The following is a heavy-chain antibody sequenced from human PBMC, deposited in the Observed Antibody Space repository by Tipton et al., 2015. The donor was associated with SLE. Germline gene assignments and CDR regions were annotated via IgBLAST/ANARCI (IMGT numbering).Heavy chain of an antibody. CDR2: IIPIFGTA. CDR1: GGTFSSYA. D-gene: IGHD6-6*01. CDR3: ARGVKQLVRTEYIQH. V-gene: IGHV1-69*05. J-gene: IGHJ1*01. Sequence: QSGAEVKKPGSSVKVSCKASGGTFSSYAISWVRQAPGQGLEWMGGIIPIFGTANYAQKFQGRVTITTDESTSTAYMELSSLRSEDTAVYYCARGVKQLVRTEYIQHWGQGTLVTVSS.